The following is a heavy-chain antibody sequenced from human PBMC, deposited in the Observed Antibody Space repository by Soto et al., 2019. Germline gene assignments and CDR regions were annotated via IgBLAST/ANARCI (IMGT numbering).Heavy chain of an antibody. V-gene: IGHV3-33*01. D-gene: IGHD2-2*01. CDR3: ARWASSCSSTSCQGVYHYYYGMDV. CDR1: GFTFSSYG. J-gene: IGHJ6*02. CDR2: IWYDGSNK. Sequence: GGSLRLSCAASGFTFSSYGMHWVRQAPGKGLEWVAVIWYDGSNKYYTDSVKGRFTISRDNSKNTLYLQMNSLRAEDTSVYYCARWASSCSSTSCQGVYHYYYGMDVWGQGTTVTVSS.